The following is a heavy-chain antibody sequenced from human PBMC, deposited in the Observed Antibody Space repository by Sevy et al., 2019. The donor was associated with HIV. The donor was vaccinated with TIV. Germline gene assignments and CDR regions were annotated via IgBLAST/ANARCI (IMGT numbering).Heavy chain of an antibody. J-gene: IGHJ3*02. D-gene: IGHD3-22*01. V-gene: IGHV4-59*01. Sequence: SETLSLTCTVSGGSISSYYWSWIRQPPGKGLEWTGYIYYSGSTNYNPSLKSRVTISVDTSKNQFSLKLSSVTAADTAVYYCAREGGGAYYYDSSGYYPHDAFDIWGQGTMVTVSS. CDR3: AREGGGAYYYDSSGYYPHDAFDI. CDR1: GGSISSYY. CDR2: IYYSGST.